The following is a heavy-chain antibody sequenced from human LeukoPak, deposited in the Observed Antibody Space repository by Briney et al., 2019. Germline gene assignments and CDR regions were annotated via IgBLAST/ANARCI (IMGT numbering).Heavy chain of an antibody. V-gene: IGHV4-34*01. CDR3: ASGGVKYDILTGPPKY. CDR1: SGSFSGYY. J-gene: IGHJ4*02. D-gene: IGHD3-9*01. Sequence: SETLSLTCAVYSGSFSGYYWSWIRQPPGKGLEWIGEINHSGSTNYNPSLKSRVTISVDTSKNQFSLKLSSVTAADTAVYYCASGGVKYDILTGPPKYWGQGTLVTVSS. CDR2: INHSGST.